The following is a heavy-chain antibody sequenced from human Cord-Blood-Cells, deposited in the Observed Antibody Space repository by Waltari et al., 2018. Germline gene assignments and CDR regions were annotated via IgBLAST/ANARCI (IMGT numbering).Heavy chain of an antibody. J-gene: IGHJ6*02. D-gene: IGHD2-15*01. CDR3: ARDLTPNTLGYCRGGSCYYYYYGMDV. CDR2: INAGNGNT. V-gene: IGHV1-3*01. CDR1: GYTFTSYA. Sequence: QVQLVQSGAEVKKPGASVKVSCKASGYTFTSYAMHWVRQAPGQRLEWMGWINAGNGNTKYSQKFQGRGTITRDTSASTAYMELSSLRSEDTAVYYCARDLTPNTLGYCRGGSCYYYYYGMDVWGQGTTVTVSS.